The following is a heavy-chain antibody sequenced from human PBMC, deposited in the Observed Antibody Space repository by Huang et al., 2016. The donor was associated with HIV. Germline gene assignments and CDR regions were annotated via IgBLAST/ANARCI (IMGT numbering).Heavy chain of an antibody. J-gene: IGHJ3*02. CDR3: ATSTPDVGAGVLRSAFDI. CDR1: GYTVSEFS. Sequence: QVQLVESGAELKKPGASVRVSCKVSGYTVSEFSLHWVRQAPEKGLEWMGGLGPEEGETITAQGWQGRVTMTEDTSTDTAYMGLSSLRPEDTAVYYCATSTPDVGAGVLRSAFDIWGQGTMVTVSS. CDR2: LGPEEGET. D-gene: IGHD2-15*01. V-gene: IGHV1-24*01.